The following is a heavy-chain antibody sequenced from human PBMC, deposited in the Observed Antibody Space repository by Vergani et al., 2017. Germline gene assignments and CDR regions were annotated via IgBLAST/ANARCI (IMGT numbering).Heavy chain of an antibody. D-gene: IGHD3-22*01. CDR2: IYPGDSDT. CDR1: GYSFTSYW. V-gene: IGHV5-51*01. J-gene: IGHJ4*02. Sequence: DVHLVQSGAEVKKPGESLKISCKGSGYSFTSYWIGWVRQMPGKGLEWMGIIYPGDSDTRYSPSFQGQFTISADKSISTAYLQWSSLKASDTAMYYCAGSPDYYDSPGPFDYWGQGTLVTVSS. CDR3: AGSPDYYDSPGPFDY.